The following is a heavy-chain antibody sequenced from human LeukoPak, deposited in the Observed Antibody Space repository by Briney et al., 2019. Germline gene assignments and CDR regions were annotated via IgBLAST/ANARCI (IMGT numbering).Heavy chain of an antibody. CDR1: GGSISSFY. CDR3: ARRQDRCGGDCYDRTGYFDL. Sequence: SETLSLTCTVSGGSISSFYWSWIWQPPGKGLEWIGHILHSGTTSYNPSLKSPVTISIDPSKNQFSLSLRSVTAADTAVYFCARRQDRCGGDCYDRTGYFDLWGRGTPVTVSS. J-gene: IGHJ2*01. D-gene: IGHD2-21*02. V-gene: IGHV4-59*08. CDR2: ILHSGTT.